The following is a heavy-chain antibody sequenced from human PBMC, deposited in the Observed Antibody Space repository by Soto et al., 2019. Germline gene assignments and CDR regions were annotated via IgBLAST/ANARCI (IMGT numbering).Heavy chain of an antibody. CDR2: IYPGDSDT. CDR3: ARNSGWNDPDYYYGKDV. J-gene: IGHJ6*02. V-gene: IGHV5-51*01. D-gene: IGHD1-1*01. CDR1: GYSFTSYW. Sequence: PGESLKISCKGSGYSFTSYWIGWVRQMPGKGLEWMGIIYPGDSDTRYSPSFQGQVTISADKSISTAYLQWSSLKASDTAMYYCARNSGWNDPDYYYGKDVCRQGTTVTVSS.